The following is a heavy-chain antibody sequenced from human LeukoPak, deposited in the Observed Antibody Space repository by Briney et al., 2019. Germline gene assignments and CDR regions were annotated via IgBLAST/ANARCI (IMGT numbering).Heavy chain of an antibody. J-gene: IGHJ4*02. V-gene: IGHV1-2*02. CDR2: IHPNSGGT. D-gene: IGHD6-6*01. Sequence: GASVKLSCRASGYTFTEYYINWVRQAPGQGLEWMGWIHPNSGGTNCGQKFQGRVTMTRDTSISTAYMELSRLTFDDTAVYFCGRKSAARKTSEFDYWGQGTLVTVSS. CDR3: GRKSAARKTSEFDY. CDR1: GYTFTEYY.